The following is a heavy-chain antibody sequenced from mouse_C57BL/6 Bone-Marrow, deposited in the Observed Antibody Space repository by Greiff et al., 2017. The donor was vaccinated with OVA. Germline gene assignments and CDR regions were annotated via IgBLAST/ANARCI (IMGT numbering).Heavy chain of an antibody. CDR3: AREDYYGSSFYFDY. J-gene: IGHJ2*01. CDR2: IYPRSGNT. D-gene: IGHD1-1*01. Sequence: QVQLQQSGAELARPGASVKLSCKASGYTFTSYGISWVKQRTGQGLEWIGEIYPRSGNTYYNEKVKGKATLTADKSSSTAYMELRSLTSEDSAVYFCAREDYYGSSFYFDYWGQGTTLTVSS. V-gene: IGHV1-81*01. CDR1: GYTFTSYG.